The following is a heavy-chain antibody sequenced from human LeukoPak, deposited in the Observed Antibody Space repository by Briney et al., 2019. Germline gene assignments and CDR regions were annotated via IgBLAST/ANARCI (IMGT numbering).Heavy chain of an antibody. CDR3: ASGPAIEMATISQFDY. V-gene: IGHV3-30*04. D-gene: IGHD5-24*01. CDR1: GFTFSSYA. J-gene: IGHJ4*02. CDR2: ISYDGSNK. Sequence: GGSLRLSCAASGFTFSSYAMHWVRQAPGKGLEWVAVISYDGSNKYYADSVKGRFTISRDNSKNTLYLQMNSLRAEDTAVYYCASGPAIEMATISQFDYWGQGTLVTVSS.